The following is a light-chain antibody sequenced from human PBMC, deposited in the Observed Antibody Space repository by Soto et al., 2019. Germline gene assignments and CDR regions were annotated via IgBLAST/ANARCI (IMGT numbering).Light chain of an antibody. J-gene: IGLJ1*01. CDR2: EVS. V-gene: IGLV2-8*01. Sequence: QSALTQPPSASGSPGQSVTISCAGTSSDVGGYDYVSWYQQHPGKAPKLIIYEVSKRPSGVPDRFSGSKSGNTASLTVSGRQAEDGADYYCSSYAGSDNYVFGTGTKLTVL. CDR1: SSDVGGYDY. CDR3: SSYAGSDNYV.